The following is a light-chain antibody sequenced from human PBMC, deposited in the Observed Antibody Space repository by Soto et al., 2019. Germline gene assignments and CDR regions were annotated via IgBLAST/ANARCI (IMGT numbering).Light chain of an antibody. CDR1: QSVSSY. V-gene: IGKV3-15*01. CDR3: QRYNNWPLT. CDR2: DAS. Sequence: EIVLTQSPATLSLSPGERATLSCWASQSVSSYLAWYQQKPGQTPRLLIYDASTRATGVPVRFSGSGSGTEFTLTINSLQSEDFAVYYCQRYNNWPLTFGGGTKVDIK. J-gene: IGKJ4*01.